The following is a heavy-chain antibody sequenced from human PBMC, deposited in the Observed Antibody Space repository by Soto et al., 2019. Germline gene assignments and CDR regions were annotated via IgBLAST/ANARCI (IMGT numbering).Heavy chain of an antibody. CDR3: ARKGPYCSGGSCYSKNNWFDP. J-gene: IGHJ5*02. CDR1: GYTFTSYA. V-gene: IGHV1-3*01. CDR2: INAGNGNT. D-gene: IGHD2-15*01. Sequence: ASVKVSCKASGYTFTSYAMHWVRQAPGQRLEWMGWINAGNGNTKYSQKFQGRVTITRDTSASTAYMELSSLRSEDTAVYYCARKGPYCSGGSCYSKNNWFDPWGQGTLVTAPQ.